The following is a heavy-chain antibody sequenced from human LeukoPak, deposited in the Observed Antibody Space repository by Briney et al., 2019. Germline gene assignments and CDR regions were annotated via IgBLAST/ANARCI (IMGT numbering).Heavy chain of an antibody. V-gene: IGHV3-23*01. Sequence: GGSLRLSCAASRFTFSSYGMTWVRQAPGKGLEWVSTISDTGGGTFYADSVKSRFTISRDNSQNTLFLQMNRLRADDTAIYYCAKEMLRGYYYYGMDVWGQGTTVTVSS. CDR2: ISDTGGGT. CDR1: RFTFSSYG. J-gene: IGHJ6*02. CDR3: AKEMLRGYYYYGMDV. D-gene: IGHD3-10*01.